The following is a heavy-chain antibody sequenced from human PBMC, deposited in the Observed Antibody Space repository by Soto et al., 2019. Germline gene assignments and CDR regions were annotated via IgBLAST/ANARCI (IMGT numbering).Heavy chain of an antibody. V-gene: IGHV1-69*02. CDR2: IIPILGIA. Sequence: QVQLVQSGAEVKKPGSSVKVSCKASGGTFSSYTITWVRQAPGQGLEWMGRIIPILGIANYAQKFQGRVTITADTSTSTAYMDPSSLSSEDTAVYYCANPPRYWGQGIRVSVSS. J-gene: IGHJ4*02. CDR1: GGTFSSYT. CDR3: ANPPRY.